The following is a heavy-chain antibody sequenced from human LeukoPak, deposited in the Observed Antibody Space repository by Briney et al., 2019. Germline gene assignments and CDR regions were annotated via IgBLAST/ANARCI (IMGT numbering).Heavy chain of an antibody. CDR3: ARSRDYSPDAFDI. J-gene: IGHJ3*02. CDR1: GGSISSYY. D-gene: IGHD4-17*01. Sequence: PSETLSLTCTVSGGSISSYYWSWIRQAPGRGLEWVSYISSSSSYTNYADSVKGRFTISRDNAKNSLYLQMNSLRAEDTAVYYCARSRDYSPDAFDIWGQGTMVTVSS. V-gene: IGHV3-11*03. CDR2: ISSSSSYT.